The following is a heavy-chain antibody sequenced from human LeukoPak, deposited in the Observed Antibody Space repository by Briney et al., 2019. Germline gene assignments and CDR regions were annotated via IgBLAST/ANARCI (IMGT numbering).Heavy chain of an antibody. CDR2: IKSKTAGGTT. CDR3: AQGSGQYYEY. D-gene: IGHD3-22*01. V-gene: IGHV3-15*07. Sequence: GGSLRLSCAVSALTLSNRWMNWVSHPPEKGLEWVGRIKSKTAGGTTDFAAPVKGRFSISRDDSQNMLYLQMNSLTSEDSAVYYCAQGSGQYYEYWGQGTLVTVSS. J-gene: IGHJ4*02. CDR1: ALTLSNRW.